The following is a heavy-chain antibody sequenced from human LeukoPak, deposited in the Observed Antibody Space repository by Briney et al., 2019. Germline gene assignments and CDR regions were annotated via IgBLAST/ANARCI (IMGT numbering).Heavy chain of an antibody. Sequence: SVKVSCKASGGTFSSYAISWVRQAPGQGLEWMGGIIPIFGTANYAQKFQGRVTITADESTSTAYMELSSLRSEDTAVYYCARDLSNAGDGEGFYFDYWGQGTLVTVSS. CDR2: IIPIFGTA. CDR3: ARDLSNAGDGEGFYFDY. CDR1: GGTFSSYA. D-gene: IGHD3-10*01. J-gene: IGHJ4*02. V-gene: IGHV1-69*13.